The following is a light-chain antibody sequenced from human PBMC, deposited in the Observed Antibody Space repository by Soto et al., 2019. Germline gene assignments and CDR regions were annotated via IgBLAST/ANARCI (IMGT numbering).Light chain of an antibody. J-gene: IGKJ4*01. CDR2: GAS. V-gene: IGKV3-15*01. Sequence: EIVMTQSPATLSVSPGERATLSCRASQSVSSNLAWYQQKPGQAPRLLIYGASTRATGIPARFSGSGSGTEFTLTISSLQSEDFAVYYCQQYNNWSALTCGGGTKVEIK. CDR1: QSVSSN. CDR3: QQYNNWSALT.